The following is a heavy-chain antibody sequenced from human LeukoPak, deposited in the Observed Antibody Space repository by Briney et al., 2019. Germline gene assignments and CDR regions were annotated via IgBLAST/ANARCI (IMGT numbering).Heavy chain of an antibody. Sequence: GGSLRLSCAASGFTFSSYWMSWVRQAPGKGLEWVANIKQDGSEKYYVDPVKGRFTISRDNAKNSLYLQMNSLRAEDTAVYYCRGSGPLGFDYWGQGNLVTVSS. CDR3: RGSGPLGFDY. D-gene: IGHD2-15*01. J-gene: IGHJ4*02. V-gene: IGHV3-7*01. CDR1: GFTFSSYW. CDR2: IKQDGSEK.